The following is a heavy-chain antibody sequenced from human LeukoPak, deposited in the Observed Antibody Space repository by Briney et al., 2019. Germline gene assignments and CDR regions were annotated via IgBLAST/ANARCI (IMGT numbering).Heavy chain of an antibody. V-gene: IGHV4-38-2*02. CDR1: GYSISSDYY. CDR3: ARGEVLRFLEWLFQPYNWFDP. CDR2: IYHSGST. J-gene: IGHJ5*02. D-gene: IGHD3-3*01. Sequence: PSETLSLTCTVSGYSISSDYYWGWIRQPPGKGLEWIGSIYHSGSTYYNPSLKSRVTISVDTSKNQFSLKLSSVTAADTAVYYCARGEVLRFLEWLFQPYNWFDPWGQGTLVTVSS.